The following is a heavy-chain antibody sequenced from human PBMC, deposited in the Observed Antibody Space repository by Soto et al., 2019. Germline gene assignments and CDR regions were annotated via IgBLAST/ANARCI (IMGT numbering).Heavy chain of an antibody. CDR3: ARSGPCPNAVCFSYWFDP. Sequence: QVQLVQSGAEVKKPGSSVKVSCKASGGIFSTYAVSWARQAPGQGLEWMGGIIPIFGSAIYAPKFQGRLTIPADESTSTAYMELSSLRSEDTAMYYCARSGPCPNAVCFSYWFDPWGQGTLVTVSS. V-gene: IGHV1-69*01. CDR1: GGIFSTYA. J-gene: IGHJ5*02. D-gene: IGHD2-8*01. CDR2: IIPIFGSA.